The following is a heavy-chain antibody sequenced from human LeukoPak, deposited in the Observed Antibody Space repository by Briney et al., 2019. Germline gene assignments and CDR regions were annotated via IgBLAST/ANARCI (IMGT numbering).Heavy chain of an antibody. CDR1: GGSISTTY. CDR2: IYHSET. CDR3: ARREGPDKRVFDN. D-gene: IGHD1-14*01. J-gene: IGHJ4*02. V-gene: IGHV4-59*08. Sequence: PSETLSLTCTVSGGSISTTYWSWVRQPPGKGLEWIAYIYHSETNFNPSLKSRVTISADTSKNQFSLELSSVTAADTAVYYCARREGPDKRVFDNWGQGTPVTVSS.